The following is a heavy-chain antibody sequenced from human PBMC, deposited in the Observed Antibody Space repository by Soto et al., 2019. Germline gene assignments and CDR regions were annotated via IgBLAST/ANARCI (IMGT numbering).Heavy chain of an antibody. J-gene: IGHJ6*01. V-gene: IGHV1-69*06. Sequence: QVQLVQSGPEVKKPGSSVKVSCKTSGDTFKKFAISWVRQAPGQGPEWMGGIIPMFGTTKYTQKFQGRVTCTADKSTGTAYMELTSLMSEDTATYFCARGVVPAAGAAPHYFHYGVDVWGQGPTVTVSS. CDR3: ARGVVPAAGAAPHYFHYGVDV. D-gene: IGHD2-2*01. CDR2: IIPMFGTT. CDR1: GDTFKKFA.